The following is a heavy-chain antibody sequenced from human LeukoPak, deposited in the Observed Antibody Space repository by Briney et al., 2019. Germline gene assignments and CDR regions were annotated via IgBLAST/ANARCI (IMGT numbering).Heavy chain of an antibody. Sequence: GGSLRLSCAASGFTFSSYWMHWVRQAPGKGRVWVSRINSDGSSTSYADSVKGRFTISRDNAKNTLYLKMNSLRAEDTAVYYCARGLDIVVVVAANRFDWSDPWGQGTLVTVSS. CDR1: GFTFSSYW. CDR2: INSDGSST. V-gene: IGHV3-74*01. CDR3: ARGLDIVVVVAANRFDWSDP. D-gene: IGHD2-15*01. J-gene: IGHJ5*02.